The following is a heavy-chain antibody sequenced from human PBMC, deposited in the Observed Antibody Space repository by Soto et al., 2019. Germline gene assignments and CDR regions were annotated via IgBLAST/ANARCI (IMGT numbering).Heavy chain of an antibody. CDR2: ISWNSVGI. D-gene: IGHD6-19*01. CDR1: GFTFDDYA. Sequence: GGSLRLSCAASGFTFDDYAMHWVRQAPGKGLEWVSGISWNSVGIGYADSVKGRFTTSRDNAKNSLYLQMNSLRAEDTALYYCAKDMGSGWYLYYFDYWGRGTLVTVSS. V-gene: IGHV3-9*01. CDR3: AKDMGSGWYLYYFDY. J-gene: IGHJ4*02.